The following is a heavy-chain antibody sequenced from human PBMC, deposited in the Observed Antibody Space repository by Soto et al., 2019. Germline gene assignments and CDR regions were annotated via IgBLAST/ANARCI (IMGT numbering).Heavy chain of an antibody. Sequence: ASVKVSCKASGYTFTSYGISWVRQAPGQGLEWMGWISAYNGNTNYAQKLQGRVTMTTDTYTSTAYMELRSLRSDDTALYYWASFAARCESYTIFRYYNYGRDAWGQGTTGAVSS. J-gene: IGHJ6*02. D-gene: IGHD3-9*01. CDR2: ISAYNGNT. V-gene: IGHV1-18*01. CDR1: GYTFTSYG. CDR3: ASFAARCESYTIFRYYNYGRDA.